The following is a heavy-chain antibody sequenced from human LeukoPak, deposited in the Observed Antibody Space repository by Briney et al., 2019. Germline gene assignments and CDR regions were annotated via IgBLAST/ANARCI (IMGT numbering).Heavy chain of an antibody. CDR3: AGIPVFGVVLHQEPV. D-gene: IGHD3-3*01. J-gene: IGHJ6*04. Sequence: ASVKVSCKASGGTFNSYAITWVRQAPGQRLEWMGGIVPMFGTTNYGQKFQGRLTITADPSTSTAYMELSSLRSEDTAVYFCAGIPVFGVVLHQEPVWGKGTTVTVSS. CDR2: IVPMFGTT. CDR1: GGTFNSYA. V-gene: IGHV1-69*13.